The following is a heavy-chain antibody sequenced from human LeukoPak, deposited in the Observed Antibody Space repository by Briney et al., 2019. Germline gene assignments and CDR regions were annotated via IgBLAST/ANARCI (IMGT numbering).Heavy chain of an antibody. Sequence: GGSLSLSCAASGFTFSNYWMSWVRQAPGKGLEWVANIKEDGSEKYYVDSVKGRFTISRDNAWNSLYLQMNSLRAEDTAVYYCASGRQLGYWGQGTLVTVSS. D-gene: IGHD6-13*01. V-gene: IGHV3-7*01. CDR3: ASGRQLGY. CDR1: GFTFSNYW. CDR2: IKEDGSEK. J-gene: IGHJ4*02.